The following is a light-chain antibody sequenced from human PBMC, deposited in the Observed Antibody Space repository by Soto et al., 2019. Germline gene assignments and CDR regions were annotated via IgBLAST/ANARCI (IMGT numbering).Light chain of an antibody. J-gene: IGLJ1*01. CDR2: EVS. CDR1: SSDVGSYNL. CDR3: CSYAGSSTFPYV. V-gene: IGLV2-23*02. Sequence: SALTKPASVSGSPGQSITISCTGTSSDVGSYNLVSWYQQHPGKAPKLMIYEVSKRPSGVSNRFSGSKSGNTASLTISGLQAEDEADYYCCSYAGSSTFPYVFGTGTKVTVL.